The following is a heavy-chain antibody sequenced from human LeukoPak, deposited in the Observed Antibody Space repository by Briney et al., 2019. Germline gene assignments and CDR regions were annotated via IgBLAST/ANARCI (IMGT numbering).Heavy chain of an antibody. V-gene: IGHV3-23*01. CDR2: ISGSGGST. CDR3: AKDPVGVAAAGTVGY. CDR1: GFTFSSYA. Sequence: HGGSLLLSCAASGFTFSSYAMSWVRPAPGKGLEWVSAISGSGGSTYYADSVKGRFTISRDNSKNTLYLQMNSLRAEDTAVYYCAKDPVGVAAAGTVGYGGQGTLVTVSS. J-gene: IGHJ4*02. D-gene: IGHD6-13*01.